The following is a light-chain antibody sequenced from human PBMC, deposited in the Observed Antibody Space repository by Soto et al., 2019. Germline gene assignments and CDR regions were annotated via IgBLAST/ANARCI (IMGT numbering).Light chain of an antibody. J-gene: IGKJ5*01. V-gene: IGKV3-11*01. CDR3: QRRSNWPQIT. Sequence: EIVLTQSPATLSLSPGERATLSCRASQSVSSYLAWYQQKPGQAPRLLIYDASNRATGIPARFSGSGSGTDFTLTISSLEPEDFAVYYCQRRSNWPQITFGQGTRLEMK. CDR1: QSVSSY. CDR2: DAS.